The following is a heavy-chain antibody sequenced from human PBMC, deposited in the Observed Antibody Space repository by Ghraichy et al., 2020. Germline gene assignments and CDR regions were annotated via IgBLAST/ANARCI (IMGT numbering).Heavy chain of an antibody. CDR1: GGSFSGYY. D-gene: IGHD3-22*01. V-gene: IGHV4-34*01. CDR3: ARIWRSSGYGTRPDY. J-gene: IGHJ4*02. Sequence: SETLSLTCAVYGGSFSGYYWSWIRQPPGKGLEWIGEINHSGSTNYNPSLKSRVTISVDTSKNQFSLKLSSVTAADTAVYYCARIWRSSGYGTRPDYWGQGTLVTVSS. CDR2: INHSGST.